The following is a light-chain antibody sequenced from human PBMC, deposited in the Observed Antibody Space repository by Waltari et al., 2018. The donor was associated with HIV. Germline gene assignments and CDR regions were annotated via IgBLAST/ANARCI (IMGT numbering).Light chain of an antibody. CDR3: SSYAGGSTVGV. CDR1: SSDVGHYHY. CDR2: DVS. V-gene: IGLV2-14*03. Sequence: QSALTQPDSVSGSPGQSITISCTGASSDVGHYHYVSWYQQHPGKAPKLMIRDVSNRPSGVSNRFSGSKSGNAASLTISGLQDEDEADYYCSSYAGGSTVGVFGSG. J-gene: IGLJ1*01.